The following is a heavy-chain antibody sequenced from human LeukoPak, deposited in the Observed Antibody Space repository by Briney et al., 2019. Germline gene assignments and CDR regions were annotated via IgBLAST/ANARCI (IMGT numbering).Heavy chain of an antibody. V-gene: IGHV3-64*01. J-gene: IGHJ4*02. Sequence: PPGRSPRLYCAASGFTFSSYAMHWVRQAPRKGLEYVSAISSNAGSTYYANSVQGRFTISRDNSKNTLYLQMGSLRAEDMAVYYCARSKNYYDSSGYYYPFDYWGQGTLVSV. CDR2: ISSNAGST. CDR1: GFTFSSYA. CDR3: ARSKNYYDSSGYYYPFDY. D-gene: IGHD3-22*01.